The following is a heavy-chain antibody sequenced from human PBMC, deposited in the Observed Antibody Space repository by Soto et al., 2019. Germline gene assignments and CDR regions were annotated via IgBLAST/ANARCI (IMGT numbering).Heavy chain of an antibody. CDR2: IPYDGSNK. CDR3: ARYPTDFYGLDV. Sequence: PGGSLRLSCAASGFTFSSYVMHWVRQAPGKGLQWVAFIPYDGSNKYYADSVKGRFTISRDNAKNSLYLQMNSLRAEDTAVYYCARYPTDFYGLDVWGQGTTVTVSS. V-gene: IGHV3-30-3*01. J-gene: IGHJ6*02. CDR1: GFTFSSYV.